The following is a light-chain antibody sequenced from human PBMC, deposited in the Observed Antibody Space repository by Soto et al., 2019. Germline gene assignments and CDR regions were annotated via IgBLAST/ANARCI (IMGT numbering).Light chain of an antibody. CDR3: QHYNDWPPVYP. CDR1: QSVSRN. Sequence: EIVMTQSPATLYVSPGERATLSCRASQSVSRNLAWFQQPPGQAPKLLSYGASTRATDIPDRFIGSGSGTDFTLTISSLPSEDFAVYYCQHYNDWPPVYPFGQGTTREIK. V-gene: IGKV3-15*01. J-gene: IGKJ2*01. CDR2: GAS.